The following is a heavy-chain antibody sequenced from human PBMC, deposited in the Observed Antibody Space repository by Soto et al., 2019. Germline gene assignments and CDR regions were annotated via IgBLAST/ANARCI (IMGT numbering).Heavy chain of an antibody. CDR3: ARETDSSGHYDFDY. Sequence: EVQLVESGGGLVQPGGSLRLSCAASGFTFSGYSMNWVRQAPGKGLEWVSYISRSTSGTYYADSVKGRFTISRDNAKNSLYLQMNSLRDEDTAVYYCARETDSSGHYDFDYWGQGTLVAVSS. J-gene: IGHJ4*02. V-gene: IGHV3-48*02. CDR1: GFTFSGYS. CDR2: ISRSTSGT. D-gene: IGHD3-22*01.